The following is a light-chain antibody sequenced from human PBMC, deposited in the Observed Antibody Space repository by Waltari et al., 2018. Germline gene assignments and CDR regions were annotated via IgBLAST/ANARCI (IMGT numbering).Light chain of an antibody. CDR3: QHYVRLPVT. Sequence: IVLTQSPGTLSLSPGERATLSCRASQSFTRYLAWYQHKPGQAPRLLIYDASTRAAGIADRFSGSGFGTDFTLTISRLEPEDSAVYYCQHYVRLPVTFVQGTKVEIK. V-gene: IGKV3-20*01. CDR2: DAS. J-gene: IGKJ1*01. CDR1: QSFTRY.